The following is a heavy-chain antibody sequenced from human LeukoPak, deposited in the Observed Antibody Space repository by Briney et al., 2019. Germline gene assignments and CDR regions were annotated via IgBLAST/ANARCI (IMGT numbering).Heavy chain of an antibody. CDR2: MNPISGNT. V-gene: IGHV1-8*01. Sequence: ASVKVSCKASGCTFTSHDINWVRQATGQGLEWLGWMNPISGNTGYEQKFQGRVTMTRNISIGTAYMELSSLRSEDTAVYYCARAYCTTTTCPLDYWGQGTLVTVSS. J-gene: IGHJ4*02. CDR1: GCTFTSHD. CDR3: ARAYCTTTTCPLDY. D-gene: IGHD2-8*01.